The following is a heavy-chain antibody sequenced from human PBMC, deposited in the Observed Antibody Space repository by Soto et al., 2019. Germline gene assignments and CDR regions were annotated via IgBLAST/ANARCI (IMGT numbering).Heavy chain of an antibody. J-gene: IGHJ4*02. CDR1: GFTFSSYA. Sequence: HPGGSLRLSCAASGFTFSSYAMSWVRQAPGKGLEWVSAISGSGGRTYYADSVKGRFSISRDNSKNTLYLQMSSLRAEDTAVFYCSALDTAMVKTAGYWGQGTLVTAPQ. CDR3: SALDTAMVKTAGY. CDR2: ISGSGGRT. D-gene: IGHD5-18*01. V-gene: IGHV3-23*01.